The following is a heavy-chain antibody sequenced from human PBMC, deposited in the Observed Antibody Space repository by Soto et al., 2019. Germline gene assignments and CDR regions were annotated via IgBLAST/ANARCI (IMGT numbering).Heavy chain of an antibody. V-gene: IGHV2-5*02. J-gene: IGHJ6*02. D-gene: IGHD2-15*01. CDR1: GFSLSTSGVG. CDR2: IYWDADK. CDR3: AYLPCSGGSCYWFSFSGMDV. Sequence: QITLKESGPTLVKPTQTLTLTCTFSGFSLSTSGVGVAWIRQPPGEALEWLALIYWDADKRYRPSLESRLTIXHXTPXNQVVLTMTNMDSVDTATYYCAYLPCSGGSCYWFSFSGMDVWGQGTTVTVSS.